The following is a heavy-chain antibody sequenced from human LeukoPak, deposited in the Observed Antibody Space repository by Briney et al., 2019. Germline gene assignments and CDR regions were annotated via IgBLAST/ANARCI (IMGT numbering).Heavy chain of an antibody. CDR3: ARPETPFSPNAFDI. Sequence: SETLSLTCTVSGGSISSYYWGWIRQPPGKGLEWIGSIYYSGSTYYNPSLKSRVTISVDTSKNQFSLKLSSVTAADTAVYYCARPETPFSPNAFDIWGQGTMVTVSS. J-gene: IGHJ3*02. CDR1: GGSISSYY. D-gene: IGHD2/OR15-2a*01. V-gene: IGHV4-39*01. CDR2: IYYSGST.